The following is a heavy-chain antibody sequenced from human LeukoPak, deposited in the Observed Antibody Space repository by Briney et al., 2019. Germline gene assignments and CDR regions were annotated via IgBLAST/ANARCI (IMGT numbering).Heavy chain of an antibody. Sequence: SETLSLTCTVSGGSISSYYWSWIRQPPGKGLEWIGYIYYSGSTNYNPSLKSRVTISVDTSKNQFSLKLSSVTAADTAVYYCARHRLETGSDYWGQGTLVTVSS. J-gene: IGHJ4*02. V-gene: IGHV4-59*08. CDR2: IYYSGST. CDR1: GGSISSYY. CDR3: ARHRLETGSDY.